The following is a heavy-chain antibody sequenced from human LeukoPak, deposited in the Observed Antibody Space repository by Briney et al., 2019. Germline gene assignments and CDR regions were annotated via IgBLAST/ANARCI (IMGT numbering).Heavy chain of an antibody. Sequence: SETLSLTCTVSGGSISSGGYYWGWIRQHPGKGLEWIGYIYYSGSTYYNPSLKSRVTISVDTAKNQFSLKLSSVTAADTAVYYCARVGLGGYYYCYYMDVWGKGTTVTVSS. CDR1: GGSISSGGYY. CDR3: ARVGLGGYYYCYYMDV. V-gene: IGHV4-31*03. CDR2: IYYSGST. J-gene: IGHJ6*03. D-gene: IGHD3-10*01.